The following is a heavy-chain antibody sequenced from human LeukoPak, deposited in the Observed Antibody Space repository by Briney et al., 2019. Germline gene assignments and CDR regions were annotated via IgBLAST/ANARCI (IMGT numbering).Heavy chain of an antibody. J-gene: IGHJ4*02. CDR3: AREPPYCSGGSCYSAADY. CDR2: IYTSGST. V-gene: IGHV4-4*07. CDR1: GGSISSYY. Sequence: SETLSLTCTVSGGSISSYYWSWIRQPAGKGLEWIGRIYTSGSTYYNPSLKSRVTISVDTSKNQFSLKLSSVTAADTAVYYCAREPPYCSGGSCYSAADYWGQGTLVTVSS. D-gene: IGHD2-15*01.